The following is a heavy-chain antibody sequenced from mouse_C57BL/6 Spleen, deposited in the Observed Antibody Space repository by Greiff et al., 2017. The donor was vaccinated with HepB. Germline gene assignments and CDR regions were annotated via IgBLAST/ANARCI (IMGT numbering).Heavy chain of an antibody. CDR3: ARPLYDYYPSGH. D-gene: IGHD2-4*01. CDR1: GYTFTDHT. Sequence: QVQLQQSDAELVKPGASVKISCKVSGYTFTDHTIHWMKQRPEQGLEWIGYIYPRDGSTKYNEKFKGKATLTEDKYSITAYMQLNSLTSEDSAVYFCARPLYDYYPSGHWGHGTTLTVSS. CDR2: IYPRDGST. V-gene: IGHV1-78*01. J-gene: IGHJ2*01.